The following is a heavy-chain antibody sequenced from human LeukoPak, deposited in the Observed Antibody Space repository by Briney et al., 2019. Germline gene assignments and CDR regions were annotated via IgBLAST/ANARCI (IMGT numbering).Heavy chain of an antibody. J-gene: IGHJ3*02. V-gene: IGHV4-4*02. CDR2: IYHSGST. CDR3: ARDGKWAGDDAFDT. D-gene: IGHD7-27*01. CDR1: GGSISSSNW. Sequence: SETLSLTCAVSGGSISSSNWWSWVRQPPGKGLEWIGEIYHSGSTNYNPSLKSRVTISVDKSKNQFSLKLSSVTAPDTAVYYCARDGKWAGDDAFDTWGQGTMVTVSS.